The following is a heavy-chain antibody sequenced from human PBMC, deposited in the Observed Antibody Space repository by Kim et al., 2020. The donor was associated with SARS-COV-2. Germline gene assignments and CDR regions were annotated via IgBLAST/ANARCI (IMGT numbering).Heavy chain of an antibody. CDR3: ARDRGGSYLQGTDY. V-gene: IGHV3-66*01. Sequence: GGSLRLSCAASGITVSTNYMTWVRQAPGKGLEWVSIIYGNGNTYYTESVKGRFTISRDNSKNTLYLQMSSLRAEDTAMYYCARDRGGSYLQGTDYWGQGTLVSVSS. CDR1: GITVSTNY. D-gene: IGHD1-26*01. J-gene: IGHJ4*02. CDR2: IYGNGNT.